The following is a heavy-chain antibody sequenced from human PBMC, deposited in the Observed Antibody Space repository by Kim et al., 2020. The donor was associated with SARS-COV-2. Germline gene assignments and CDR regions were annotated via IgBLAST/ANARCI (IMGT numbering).Heavy chain of an antibody. V-gene: IGHV3-7*01. D-gene: IGHD3-10*01. CDR2: IKHSGTEK. CDR3: ARDYYGFLNH. Sequence: GGSLRLSCAASGFSLSDFWMTWVRQAPGKGLEWLANIKHSGTEKNYVDSVKGRFTVSRDNAKNSLYLQMSSLRAEDTAVYYCARDYYGFLNHWGQGTLVT. J-gene: IGHJ4*02. CDR1: GFSLSDFW.